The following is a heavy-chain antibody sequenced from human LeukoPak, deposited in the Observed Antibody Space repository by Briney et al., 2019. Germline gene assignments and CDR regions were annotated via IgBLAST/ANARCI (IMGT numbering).Heavy chain of an antibody. CDR2: INYSGST. CDR1: GGSISSGDYY. V-gene: IGHV4-31*03. CDR3: ARDLSGHDAFDI. Sequence: PSETLSLTCTVSGGSISSGDYYWNWIRQHPGKGLEWIGNINYSGSTYYNPSLKSRVIISVDTSKSQFSLKLSSVTVADTAVYCCARDLSGHDAFDIWGQGTMVTVSS. D-gene: IGHD6-19*01. J-gene: IGHJ3*02.